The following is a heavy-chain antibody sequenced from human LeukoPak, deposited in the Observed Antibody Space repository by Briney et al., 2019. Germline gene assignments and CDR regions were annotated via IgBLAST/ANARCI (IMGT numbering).Heavy chain of an antibody. CDR3: ARGQGGATTIYAFDI. D-gene: IGHD1-26*01. CDR2: FYTSGIT. CDR1: GYSVRSFY. J-gene: IGHJ3*02. Sequence: PSETLSLTCTVSGYSVRSFYWNWIRQSADKGLEWIGRFYTSGITKYNPSLQSRVAMSVDTSKNQFSLNLTSVTAADTAVYFCARGQGGATTIYAFDIWGQGTMVTVSS. V-gene: IGHV4-4*07.